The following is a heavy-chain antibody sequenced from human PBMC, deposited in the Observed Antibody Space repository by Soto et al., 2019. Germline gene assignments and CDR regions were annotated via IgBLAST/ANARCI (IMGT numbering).Heavy chain of an antibody. V-gene: IGHV4-61*01. CDR3: ARGGEGYNDYFDY. J-gene: IGHJ4*02. Sequence: PSETLSLTCTVSGGSVSSGSYYWSWIRQPPGKGLEWIGYIYYSGSTNYNPSLKSRVTISVDTSKNQFSLKLSSVTAADTAVYYCARGGEGYNDYFDYWGQGTLVTVSS. D-gene: IGHD3-16*01. CDR1: GGSVSSGSYY. CDR2: IYYSGST.